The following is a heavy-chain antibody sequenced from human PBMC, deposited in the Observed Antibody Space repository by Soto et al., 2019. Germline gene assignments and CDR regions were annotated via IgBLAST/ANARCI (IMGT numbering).Heavy chain of an antibody. Sequence: EVQLVESGGGLVQPGGSLRLSCAASGFTFSNYWMSWVRQAPGKGLEWVATIKQAGSQKYYVDSVNGRFTISRDNAKKSLSLQMDSQRAEDTAVYYCARIDFIAATGALGAFDIWGQGTMVTVSS. CDR1: GFTFSNYW. CDR2: IKQAGSQK. D-gene: IGHD6-13*01. J-gene: IGHJ3*02. V-gene: IGHV3-7*05. CDR3: ARIDFIAATGALGAFDI.